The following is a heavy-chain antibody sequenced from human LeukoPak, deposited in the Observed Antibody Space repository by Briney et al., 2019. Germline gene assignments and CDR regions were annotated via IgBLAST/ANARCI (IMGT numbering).Heavy chain of an antibody. J-gene: IGHJ4*02. V-gene: IGHV1-46*01. CDR3: AKDSGAYGPDY. D-gene: IGHD3-10*01. CDR1: GYTFSIYY. CDR2: ISPSGTT. Sequence: ASVKVSCTASGYTFSIYYMHWVRQAPGQGLEWMGQISPSGTTTYAQKFQGRVTMTRDTSTSTVNMELSDLTSEDSAVYHCAKDSGAYGPDYWGQGTLLTVSS.